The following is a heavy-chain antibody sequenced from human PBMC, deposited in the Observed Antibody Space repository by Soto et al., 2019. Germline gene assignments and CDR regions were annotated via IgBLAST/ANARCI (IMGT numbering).Heavy chain of an antibody. D-gene: IGHD6-6*01. CDR1: GGSISSGGYY. V-gene: IGHV4-31*03. CDR2: IYYSGST. J-gene: IGHJ5*02. Sequence: SETLSLTCTVSGGSISSGGYYWSWIRQHPGKGLEWIGYIYYSGSTYYNPSLKSRVTISVDTSKNQFSLNLSSVTAADTSVYYCARAGHSSSSEGANWFDPWGQGTLVTIS. CDR3: ARAGHSSSSEGANWFDP.